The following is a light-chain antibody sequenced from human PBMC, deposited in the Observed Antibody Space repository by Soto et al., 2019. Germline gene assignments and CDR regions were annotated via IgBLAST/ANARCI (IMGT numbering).Light chain of an antibody. J-gene: IGKJ4*01. CDR1: QSVSSN. CDR2: GAS. CDR3: QQYIRWPLT. Sequence: EIVLTQSPGTLSLSPGERAPLSCRASQSVSSNLAWYQQTPGQAPSLVIYGASTRATGTPARFSGSGSGTELTLTISSLQSEDFEVYYCQQYIRWPLTFGGGTKVDI. V-gene: IGKV3-15*01.